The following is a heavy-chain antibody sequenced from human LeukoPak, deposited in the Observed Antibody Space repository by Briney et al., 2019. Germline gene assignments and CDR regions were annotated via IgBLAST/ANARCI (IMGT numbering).Heavy chain of an antibody. Sequence: SETLSLTCTVSGGSISSYYWSWIRQPPGKGLEWIGYIFYSGTNYNPSLKSRATISEDTSKNQFSLKLSSVTAADTAVYYCARSGEITVAGTEYNWFDPWGQGTLVTVSS. D-gene: IGHD6-13*01. CDR2: IFYSGT. CDR1: GGSISSYY. V-gene: IGHV4-59*08. CDR3: ARSGEITVAGTEYNWFDP. J-gene: IGHJ5*02.